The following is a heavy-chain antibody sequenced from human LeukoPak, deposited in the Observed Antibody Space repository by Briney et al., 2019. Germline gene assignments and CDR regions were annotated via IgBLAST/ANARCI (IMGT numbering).Heavy chain of an antibody. D-gene: IGHD3-22*01. V-gene: IGHV4-38-2*02. J-gene: IGHJ6*03. Sequence: SETLSLTCTVSGYSISSGYYWGWIRQPPGKGLEWIGSIYHSGSTYYNSSLKSRVTISLDTSKNQFSLKLSSVTAADTAVYYCARGLSSGYYYGYYYMDVWGKGTTVTISS. CDR3: ARGLSSGYYYGYYYMDV. CDR1: GYSISSGYY. CDR2: IYHSGST.